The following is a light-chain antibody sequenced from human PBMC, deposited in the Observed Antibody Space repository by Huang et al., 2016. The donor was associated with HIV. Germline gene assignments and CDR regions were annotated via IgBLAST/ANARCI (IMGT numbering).Light chain of an antibody. V-gene: IGKV3-15*01. Sequence: ETVMTQSPVTLSVSPGDRASLSCRSSQIVSSHLAWYQQKPGQAPRLLIYAASTRATGGPARFRGSGAGTEFTLTISTLQSEDSAVYYCQQYNDFRSTFGPGTRVEIK. CDR1: QIVSSH. CDR2: AAS. CDR3: QQYNDFRST. J-gene: IGKJ3*01.